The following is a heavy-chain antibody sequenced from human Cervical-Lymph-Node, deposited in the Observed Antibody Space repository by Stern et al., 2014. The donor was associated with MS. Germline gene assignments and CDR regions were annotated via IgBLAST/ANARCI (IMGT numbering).Heavy chain of an antibody. V-gene: IGHV4-34*01. D-gene: IGHD4-23*01. J-gene: IGHJ6*02. CDR3: ARVRGEATVVTPPYGMDV. Sequence: HVHLQQWGAGLLQPSETLSLTCAVYGGSFSGYYWSWIRQPPGKGLEWIGEITSSGSTNSNPSLKSRVTISVDTSKNKFSLKLSSVTAADTAVYYCARVRGEATVVTPPYGMDVWGQGTTVTVSS. CDR1: GGSFSGYY. CDR2: ITSSGST.